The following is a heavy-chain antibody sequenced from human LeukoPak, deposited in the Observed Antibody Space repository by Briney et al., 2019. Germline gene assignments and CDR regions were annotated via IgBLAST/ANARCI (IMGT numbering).Heavy chain of an antibody. J-gene: IGHJ3*02. Sequence: GGSLRLSCAASLLTFISHAISWVRQAPGKGLEWVSAISGSGGSTYYADSVKGRFTISRDNSKNTLYLQMNRPRTEHSAVYHCPKPYYDSSTFDIWGQGTMVTVSS. V-gene: IGHV3-23*01. CDR2: ISGSGGST. CDR3: PKPYYDSSTFDI. D-gene: IGHD3-22*01. CDR1: LLTFISHA.